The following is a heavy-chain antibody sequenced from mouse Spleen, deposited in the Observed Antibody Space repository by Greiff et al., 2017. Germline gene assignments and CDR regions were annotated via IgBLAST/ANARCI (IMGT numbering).Heavy chain of an antibody. V-gene: IGHV14-3*01. J-gene: IGHJ4*01. CDR1: GFNIQNTS. D-gene: IGHD1-2*01. CDR3: ARWKSQYDGDDAMDD. CDR2: IDPANGNT. Sequence: DVNLQASVAELVRPGASVKLSCTASGFNIQNTSMPWVQQRPDQGLEWIGRIDPANGNTKYAPKFQGKATITADTSSNTAYLQLSSLTAEDTDRDYCARWKSQYDGDDAMDDWGQGTEVTVSS.